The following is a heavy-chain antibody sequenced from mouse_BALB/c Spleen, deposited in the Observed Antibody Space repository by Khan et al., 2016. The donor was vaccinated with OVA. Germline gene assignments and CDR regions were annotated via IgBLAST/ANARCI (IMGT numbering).Heavy chain of an antibody. CDR2: INPTSGYT. Sequence: QVQLKESGAELAKPGASVKMSCKASGYTFTTYWMHWVKQRPGQGLEWIGYINPTSGYTDYNEKFKDKATVSADKSSNTAYMQLSSLTSEDSAVYYCARDRIDYWGQGTTLTVSS. CDR3: ARDRIDY. V-gene: IGHV1-7*01. J-gene: IGHJ2*01. CDR1: GYTFTTYW.